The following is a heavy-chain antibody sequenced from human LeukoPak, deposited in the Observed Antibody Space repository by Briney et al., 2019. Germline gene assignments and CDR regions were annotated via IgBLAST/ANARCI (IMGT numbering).Heavy chain of an antibody. D-gene: IGHD1-7*01. Sequence: ASVKVSCKASGGTFSSYAISWVRQAPGQGLEWMGRIIPILGIANYAQKFQGRVTITTDESTSTAYMDLSSLRSEDTAVYYCARDPMELTGWFDPWGQGTLVSVSS. V-gene: IGHV1-69*04. CDR2: IIPILGIA. J-gene: IGHJ5*02. CDR3: ARDPMELTGWFDP. CDR1: GGTFSSYA.